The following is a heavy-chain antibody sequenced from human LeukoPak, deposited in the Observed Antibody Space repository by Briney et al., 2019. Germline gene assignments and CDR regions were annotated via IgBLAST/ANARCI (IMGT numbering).Heavy chain of an antibody. D-gene: IGHD4-17*01. V-gene: IGHV3-48*01. CDR1: AFVFSNYN. Sequence: PGGSLRLSCAASAFVFSNYNMNWVRQAPGKGLEWISYISHSSSAMYYADSVKGRFTISRDNAKNSLFLQMSSLRAEDTALYHCARGTVTQDWYFDLWGRGTLVTVSS. J-gene: IGHJ2*01. CDR3: ARGTVTQDWYFDL. CDR2: ISHSSSAM.